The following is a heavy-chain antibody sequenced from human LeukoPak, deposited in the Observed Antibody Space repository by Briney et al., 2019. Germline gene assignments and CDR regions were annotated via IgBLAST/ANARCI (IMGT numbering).Heavy chain of an antibody. CDR2: ISSSSSTI. J-gene: IGHJ3*02. CDR1: GFTFSSYS. CDR3: AKDSSVDAFDI. V-gene: IGHV3-48*01. D-gene: IGHD3-22*01. Sequence: PGGSLRLSCADSGFTFSSYSMNWVRQAPGKGLEWVSYISSSSSTIYYADSVKGRFTISRDNAKNSLYLQMNSLRAEDTAVYYCAKDSSVDAFDIWGQGTMVTVSS.